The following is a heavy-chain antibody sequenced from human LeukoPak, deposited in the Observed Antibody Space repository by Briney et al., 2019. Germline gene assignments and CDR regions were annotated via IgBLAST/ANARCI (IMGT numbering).Heavy chain of an antibody. J-gene: IGHJ4*02. CDR1: GFTFSSYA. CDR3: ARGRDYCSDY. D-gene: IGHD2-15*01. CDR2: TSYDGSHI. V-gene: IGHV3-30*04. Sequence: GGSPRLSCAASGFTFSSYAMHWVRQAPGKGLEWVAVTSYDGSHIYYPDSVKGRFTISRDNPKNTLYLQMNSLGPEDTALYYCARGRDYCSDYWGQGTLVTVSS.